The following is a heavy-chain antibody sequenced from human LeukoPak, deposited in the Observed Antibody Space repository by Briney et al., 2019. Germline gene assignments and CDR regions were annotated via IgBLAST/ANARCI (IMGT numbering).Heavy chain of an antibody. CDR2: IYYSGNT. D-gene: IGHD1-1*01. Sequence: SETLSLTCTVSGGSISSSSYYWGWIRQPPGKGLEWIGSIYYSGNTYYKPSLKSRVTISVDTSKNQFSLKLSSVTAADTAVYYCARVGGRDNWNDVIPYYYYYYMDVWGKGTTVTVSS. CDR3: ARVGGRDNWNDVIPYYYYYYMDV. V-gene: IGHV4-39*07. CDR1: GGSISSSSYY. J-gene: IGHJ6*03.